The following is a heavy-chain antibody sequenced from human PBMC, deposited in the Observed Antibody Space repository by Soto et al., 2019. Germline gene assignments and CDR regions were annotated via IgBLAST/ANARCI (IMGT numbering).Heavy chain of an antibody. V-gene: IGHV3-21*02. CDR1: GFTFSSYS. CDR2: ISSSGSYI. CDR3: ARAHGAVTTLVDY. Sequence: EVQLVESGGGLVKPGGSLRLSCAASGFTFSSYSMNWVRQAPGKGLEWVSSISSSGSYIYYADSVKGRFTISRDNTKNSLYLQMNRLRAEDTAVYYCARAHGAVTTLVDYWGQGTLVTVSS. J-gene: IGHJ4*02. D-gene: IGHD4-17*01.